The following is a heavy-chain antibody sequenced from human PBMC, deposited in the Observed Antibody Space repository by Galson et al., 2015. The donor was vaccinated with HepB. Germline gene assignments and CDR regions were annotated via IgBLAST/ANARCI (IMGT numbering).Heavy chain of an antibody. CDR3: ATKDRQWEPYTPFDY. D-gene: IGHD1-26*01. J-gene: IGHJ4*02. Sequence: SVKVSCKVSGYTLTELSMHWVRQAPGKGLEWMGGFDPEDGETIYAQKFQGRVTMTEDTSTDTAYMELSSLRSEDTAVYYCATKDRQWEPYTPFDYWGQGTLVTVSS. CDR1: GYTLTELS. CDR2: FDPEDGET. V-gene: IGHV1-24*01.